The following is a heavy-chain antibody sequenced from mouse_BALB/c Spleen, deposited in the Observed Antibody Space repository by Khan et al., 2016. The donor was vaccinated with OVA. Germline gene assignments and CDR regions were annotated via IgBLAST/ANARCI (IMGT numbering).Heavy chain of an antibody. Sequence: VQLKELGPGLVKPSQSLSLTCTVTGYSITSDYAWNWIRQFPGNKLEWMGYISYSGNTKYNPSLKSRISITRDTSKNQFFLQSNFVTIEDTATYYCARIQGGDFDYWGQGTTLTVSS. CDR3: ARIQGGDFDY. J-gene: IGHJ2*01. CDR2: ISYSGNT. V-gene: IGHV3-2*02. CDR1: GYSITSDYA. D-gene: IGHD3-2*02.